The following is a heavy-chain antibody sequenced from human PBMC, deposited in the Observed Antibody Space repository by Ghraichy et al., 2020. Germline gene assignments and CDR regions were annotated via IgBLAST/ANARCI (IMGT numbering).Heavy chain of an antibody. Sequence: ASVKVSCKASGYTFTSYGISWVRQAPGQGLEWMAWISAYNGNTNYAQKLQGRVTVTTDTFTSTAYMELRSLRSDDTAVYYCARRVAAVGTGGYYFDYWGQGTLVTVSS. D-gene: IGHD6-13*01. CDR2: ISAYNGNT. V-gene: IGHV1-18*04. J-gene: IGHJ4*02. CDR3: ARRVAAVGTGGYYFDY. CDR1: GYTFTSYG.